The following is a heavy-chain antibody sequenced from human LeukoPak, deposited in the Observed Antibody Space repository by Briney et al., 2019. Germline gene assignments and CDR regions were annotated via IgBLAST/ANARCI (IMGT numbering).Heavy chain of an antibody. CDR1: GGSFSGYY. J-gene: IGHJ4*02. V-gene: IGHV4-34*01. CDR3: ARGPLLRYFDWLLVGGDFDY. D-gene: IGHD3-9*01. CDR2: INHSGST. Sequence: SETLSHTCAVYGGSFSGYYWSWIRQPPGKGLEWIGEINHSGSTNYNPSLKSRVTISVDTSKNQFSLKLSSVAAADTAVYYCARGPLLRYFDWLLVGGDFDYWGQGTLVTVSS.